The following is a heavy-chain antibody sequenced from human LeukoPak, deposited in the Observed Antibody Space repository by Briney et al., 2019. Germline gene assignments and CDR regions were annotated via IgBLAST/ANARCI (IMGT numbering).Heavy chain of an antibody. V-gene: IGHV1-2*02. Sequence: ASVKVSCEASGYSFDDYFIHWVRQAPGQGLEWMGWINPNSGRTTYAQKFQGRVSMTTDKSSSSVYMELSTLAVYFCSRSVSDSSGYLYRWFDPWGQGTLVTVSS. CDR1: GYSFDDYF. D-gene: IGHD3-16*01. CDR2: INPNSGRT. CDR3: DSSGYLYRWFDP. J-gene: IGHJ5*02.